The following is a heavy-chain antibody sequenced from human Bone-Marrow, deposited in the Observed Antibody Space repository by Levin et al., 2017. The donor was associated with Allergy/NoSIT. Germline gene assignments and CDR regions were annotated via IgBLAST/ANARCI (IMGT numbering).Heavy chain of an antibody. V-gene: IGHV3-33*01. D-gene: IGHD1-20*01. CDR3: ARDPVTGDPTKFDY. J-gene: IGHJ4*02. CDR2: ISYDGSQQ. CDR1: GFTFSLYG. Sequence: GGSLRLSCAASGFTFSLYGIHWVRQAPGTGLEWVAFISYDGSQQNYADSVKGRFIISRDNPKNTVRLQMNTLRVEDTGVYYCARDPVTGDPTKFDYWGQGALVTVSS.